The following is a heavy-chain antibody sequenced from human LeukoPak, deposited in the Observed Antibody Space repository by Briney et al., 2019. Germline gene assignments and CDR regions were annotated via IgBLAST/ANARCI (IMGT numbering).Heavy chain of an antibody. D-gene: IGHD3-9*01. V-gene: IGHV4-39*01. CDR2: LSSGGPT. CDR1: GVSITCINYY. CDR3: ARRNILSGYYHFDY. Sequence: SEALSLTCTVSGVSITCINYYWAWIRQPPGKGLEWIGSLSSGGPTYNNPSLESRTSISADTSSNQLFLKLTSVTAADTAVYFCARRNILSGYYHFDYWGHGTLVTVSS. J-gene: IGHJ4*01.